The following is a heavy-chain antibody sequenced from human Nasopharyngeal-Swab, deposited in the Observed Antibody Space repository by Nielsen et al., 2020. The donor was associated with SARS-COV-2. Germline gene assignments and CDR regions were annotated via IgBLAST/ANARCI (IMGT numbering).Heavy chain of an antibody. J-gene: IGHJ3*02. D-gene: IGHD1-1*01. CDR2: ISYDGSNK. CDR1: GFTFSSYG. CDR3: AKGGGTTGTVGLDI. V-gene: IGHV3-30*18. Sequence: GGSLRLSCAASGFTFSSYGMNWVRQAPGKGLEWVAVISYDGSNKYYADSVKGRFTISRDNSKNTLYLQINSLRAEDTAVYYCAKGGGTTGTVGLDIWGQGTMVTVSS.